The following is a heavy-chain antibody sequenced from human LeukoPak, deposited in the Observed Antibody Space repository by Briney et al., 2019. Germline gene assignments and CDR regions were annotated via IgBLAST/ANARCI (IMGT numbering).Heavy chain of an antibody. D-gene: IGHD5-24*01. CDR3: ARAWLQPYFFDY. Sequence: SETLSLTCTVSGVSISSSNSYWGWIRQPPGKGLEWIGYIYYSGSTNYNPSLKSRVTISVDTSKNQFSLKLSSVTTADTAVYYCARAWLQPYFFDYWGQGTLVTVSS. J-gene: IGHJ4*02. V-gene: IGHV4-61*05. CDR1: GVSISSSNSY. CDR2: IYYSGST.